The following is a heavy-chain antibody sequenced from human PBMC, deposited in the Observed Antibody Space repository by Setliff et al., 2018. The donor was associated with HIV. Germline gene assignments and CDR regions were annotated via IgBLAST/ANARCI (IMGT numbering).Heavy chain of an antibody. CDR2: IYYSGSI. D-gene: IGHD3-10*01. Sequence: PSETLSLTCVVSGYSISSNDWWGWIRQSPGKGLEWIGYIYYSGSIYYNPSLKSRVTMSVDTSKNQFSLKLSSVTAADTAVYYCTYSGADAFDIWGQGTMVTVSS. CDR1: GYSISSNDW. J-gene: IGHJ3*02. V-gene: IGHV4-28*05. CDR3: TYSGADAFDI.